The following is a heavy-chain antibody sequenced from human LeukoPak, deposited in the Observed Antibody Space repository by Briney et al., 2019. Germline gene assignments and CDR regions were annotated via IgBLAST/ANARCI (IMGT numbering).Heavy chain of an antibody. CDR2: IYYSGST. V-gene: IGHV4-39*07. J-gene: IGHJ3*02. CDR3: ARAKTHYVWGSYRYTGVGAFDI. D-gene: IGHD3-16*02. Sequence: SETLSLTCTVSGGSISSSSYYWGWIRQPPGKGLEWIGSIYYSGSTYYNPSLKSRVTISVDTSKNQFSLKLSSVTAADTAVYYCARAKTHYVWGSYRYTGVGAFDIWGQGTMVTVSS. CDR1: GGSISSSSYY.